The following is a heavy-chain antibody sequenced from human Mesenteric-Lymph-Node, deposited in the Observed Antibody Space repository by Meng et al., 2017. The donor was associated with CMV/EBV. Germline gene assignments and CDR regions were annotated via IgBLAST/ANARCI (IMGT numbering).Heavy chain of an antibody. CDR2: IKQDGSEK. V-gene: IGHV3-7*01. J-gene: IGHJ6*02. CDR1: GFTFSSYW. D-gene: IGHD5-18*01. Sequence: GESLKISCAASGFTFSSYWMSWVRQAPGKGLEWVANIKQDGSEKYYVDSVKGRFTISRDNAKNSLYLQMNSLRAEDTAVYYCAREDLVLDTAMVWVYYYYGIDVWGQGTTVTVSS. CDR3: AREDLVLDTAMVWVYYYYGIDV.